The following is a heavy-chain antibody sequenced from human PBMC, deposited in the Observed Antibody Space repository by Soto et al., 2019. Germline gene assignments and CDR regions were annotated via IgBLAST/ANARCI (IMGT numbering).Heavy chain of an antibody. D-gene: IGHD3-3*02. CDR3: ATVGPDYGISSCTKHDY. J-gene: IGHJ4*02. Sequence: SETLSLTCTVSGGSISSSSYYWGWIRQPPGKGLEWIGSIYYSGSTYYNPSLKSRVTISVDTSKNQFSLKLSSVTAADTAVYYCATVGPDYGISSCTKHDYWGQGTLVTVSS. V-gene: IGHV4-39*01. CDR1: GGSISSSSYY. CDR2: IYYSGST.